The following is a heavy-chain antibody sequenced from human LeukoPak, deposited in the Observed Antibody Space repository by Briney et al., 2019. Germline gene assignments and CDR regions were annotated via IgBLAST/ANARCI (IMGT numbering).Heavy chain of an antibody. Sequence: GGSLRLSCAASGFSFSRYWMSWVRQAPGKGLEWVAVISYDGSNKYYADSVKGRFTISRDNSKNTLYLQMNSLRAEDTAVYYCARGLYYYDSSGNSLAFDIWGQGTMVTVSS. V-gene: IGHV3-30*03. CDR1: GFSFSRYW. CDR2: ISYDGSNK. J-gene: IGHJ3*02. CDR3: ARGLYYYDSSGNSLAFDI. D-gene: IGHD3-22*01.